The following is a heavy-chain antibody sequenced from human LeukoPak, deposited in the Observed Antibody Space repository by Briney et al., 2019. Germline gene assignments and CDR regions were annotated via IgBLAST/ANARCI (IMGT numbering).Heavy chain of an antibody. J-gene: IGHJ4*02. CDR2: ISSSSSTI. V-gene: IGHV3-48*01. D-gene: IGHD3-10*01. CDR3: AKGHGSGSYYSFDY. CDR1: GFTFSSYS. Sequence: GGSLRLSCAASGFTFSSYSMNWVRQAPGKGLEWVSYISSSSSTIYYADSVKGRFTISRDNSKNTLYLQMNSLRAEDTAVYYCAKGHGSGSYYSFDYWGQGTLVTVSS.